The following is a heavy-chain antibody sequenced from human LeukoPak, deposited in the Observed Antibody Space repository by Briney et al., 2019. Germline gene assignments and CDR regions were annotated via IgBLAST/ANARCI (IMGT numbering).Heavy chain of an antibody. CDR3: ARGSPPYYYGSGSRRHFDL. V-gene: IGHV4-34*01. CDR2: INHSGST. CDR1: GGSFSGYY. Sequence: SETLSLTCAVYGGSFSGYYWSWIRQPPGKGLEWIGEINHSGSTNYNPSLKSRVTISVDRSKNQFSLKLSSVTAADTAVYYCARGSPPYYYGSGSRRHFDLWGRGTLVTVSS. J-gene: IGHJ2*01. D-gene: IGHD3-10*01.